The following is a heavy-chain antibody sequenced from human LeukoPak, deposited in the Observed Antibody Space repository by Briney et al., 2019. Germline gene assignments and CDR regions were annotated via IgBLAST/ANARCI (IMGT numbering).Heavy chain of an antibody. Sequence: PGGSLRLSCAASGFTFSSYAMSWVRQAPGKGLEWVSAISGSGGSTYYADSVKGRFTISRDNSKNTLYLQMNSLRAEDTAIYYCAGDCSSTSCLRRDAFDIWGQGTMVTVSS. V-gene: IGHV3-23*01. CDR3: AGDCSSTSCLRRDAFDI. CDR2: ISGSGGST. CDR1: GFTFSSYA. J-gene: IGHJ3*02. D-gene: IGHD2-2*01.